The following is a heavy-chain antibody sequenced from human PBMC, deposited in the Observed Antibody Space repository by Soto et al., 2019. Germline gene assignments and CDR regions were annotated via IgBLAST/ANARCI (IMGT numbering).Heavy chain of an antibody. CDR3: TLGSSSSDAFDI. Sequence: GGSLRLSCAASGFTFSGSAMHWVRQASGKGLEWVGRIRSKANSYATAYAASVKGRFTISRDDSKNTAYLQMNSLKTEDTAVYYCTLGSSSSDAFDIWGQGTMVTVSS. V-gene: IGHV3-73*01. J-gene: IGHJ3*02. CDR2: IRSKANSYAT. D-gene: IGHD6-6*01. CDR1: GFTFSGSA.